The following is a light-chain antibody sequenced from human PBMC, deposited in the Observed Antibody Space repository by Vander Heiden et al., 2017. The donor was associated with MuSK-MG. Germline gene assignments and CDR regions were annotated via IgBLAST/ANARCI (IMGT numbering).Light chain of an antibody. CDR1: TSDVGRYDH. CDR2: DVT. J-gene: IGLJ3*02. Sequence: QSALPQPRSVSGSPGPSVTISCPRTTSDVGRYDHVSWYQQHPGKAPKLMIYDVTKRHSGVPDRFSGSKSGNTASLTIAGLQAEDEADYYCCSYTGSDTFDVFGGGTKLTVL. CDR3: CSYTGSDTFDV. V-gene: IGLV2-11*01.